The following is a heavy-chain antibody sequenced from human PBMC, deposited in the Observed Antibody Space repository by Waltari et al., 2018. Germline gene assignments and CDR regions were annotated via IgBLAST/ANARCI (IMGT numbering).Heavy chain of an antibody. CDR2: ISPLLGVT. Sequence: QVQLVQSGAEVKKPGSPVKVSCKTAGGPFSSDGISGVRQAPGQGLEWVGRISPLLGVTNYAQQLLGRVTMTADKSTNTAYMELSSLRSEDTAVYYCARDVVDSNYWEGYFDLWGRGTLVAVSS. J-gene: IGHJ2*01. CDR1: GGPFSSDG. V-gene: IGHV1-69*04. CDR3: ARDVVDSNYWEGYFDL. D-gene: IGHD1-1*01.